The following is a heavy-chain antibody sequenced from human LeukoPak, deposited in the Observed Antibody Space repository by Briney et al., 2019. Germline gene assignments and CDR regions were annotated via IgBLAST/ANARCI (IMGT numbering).Heavy chain of an antibody. V-gene: IGHV1-58*02. J-gene: IGHJ4*02. Sequence: GASVKVSCKASGFTFLSSPMHWVRQARGQRLEWIGWIVVGSGNTNYAQKFQGRVTITRDMSTSTAYMELSSLRSEDTAVYYCARLYSSSLGRVFDYWGQGTLVTVSS. CDR2: IVVGSGNT. CDR1: GFTFLSSP. D-gene: IGHD6-13*01. CDR3: ARLYSSSLGRVFDY.